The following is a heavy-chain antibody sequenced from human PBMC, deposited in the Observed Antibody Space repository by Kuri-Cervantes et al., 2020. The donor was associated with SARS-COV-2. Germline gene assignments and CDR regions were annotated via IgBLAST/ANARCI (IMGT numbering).Heavy chain of an antibody. J-gene: IGHJ4*02. Sequence: SVKVSCKASGGTFSSYAISWVRQAPGQGLEWMGRIIPIFGTANYAQKFQGRVTITADESTSTAYMELSSLRSEGTAVYYCARESRLGSGSYYSVDYWGQGTLVTVSS. CDR2: IIPIFGTA. D-gene: IGHD1-26*01. V-gene: IGHV1-69*13. CDR3: ARESRLGSGSYYSVDY. CDR1: GGTFSSYA.